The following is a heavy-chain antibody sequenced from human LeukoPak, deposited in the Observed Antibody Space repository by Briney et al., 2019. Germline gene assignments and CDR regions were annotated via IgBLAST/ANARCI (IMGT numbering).Heavy chain of an antibody. D-gene: IGHD3-22*01. CDR1: GYTFTSYA. Sequence: ASVKVSCKASGYTFTSYAMNWVRQAPGQGLEWMGWINTNTGNPTYAQGFTGRFVFSLDTSVSTAYLQISSLKAEDTAVYYCARDALPQHSLISDSDAFDIWGQGTMVTVSS. V-gene: IGHV7-4-1*02. J-gene: IGHJ3*02. CDR2: INTNTGNP. CDR3: ARDALPQHSLISDSDAFDI.